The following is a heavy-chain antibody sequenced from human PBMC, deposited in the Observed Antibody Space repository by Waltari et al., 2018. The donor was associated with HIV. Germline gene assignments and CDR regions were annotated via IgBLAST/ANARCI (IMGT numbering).Heavy chain of an antibody. D-gene: IGHD3-22*01. V-gene: IGHV5-51*03. Sequence: PGESLKISCKGSGYSFTSYWIGWVRQMPGKGLEWMGIIYPGDSDTRYSPSFQGQVTISADKSISTAYLQWSSLKASDTAMYYCARRANYYDSSATMGFDPWGQGTLVTVSS. CDR3: ARRANYYDSSATMGFDP. J-gene: IGHJ5*02. CDR2: IYPGDSDT. CDR1: GYSFTSYW.